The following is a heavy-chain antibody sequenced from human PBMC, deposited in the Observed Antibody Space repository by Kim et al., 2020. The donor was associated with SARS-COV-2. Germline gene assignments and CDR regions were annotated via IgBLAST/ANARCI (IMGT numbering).Heavy chain of an antibody. CDR2: VSGNGVTT. CDR3: AKHLLSSGWDYLDN. V-gene: IGHV3-23*01. J-gene: IGHJ4*02. CDR1: GFTFSTYA. D-gene: IGHD6-19*01. Sequence: GGSLRHSCAASGFTFSTYAMTWVRQAPGKGLEWVSVVSGNGVTTYYADSVKGRFTISRDNSRNMLYLQMSSLRAEDTAVYYCAKHLLSSGWDYLDNCGQGSLVTASS.